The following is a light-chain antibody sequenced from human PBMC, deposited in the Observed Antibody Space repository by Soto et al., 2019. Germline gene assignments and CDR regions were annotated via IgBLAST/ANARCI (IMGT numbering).Light chain of an antibody. CDR3: QQYDSSPRT. CDR2: GTS. J-gene: IGKJ1*01. V-gene: IGKV3-20*01. CDR1: QSVSSSY. Sequence: EVLLTQSPGTLSLSPGERATLSCRASQSVSSSYLAWYQQKPGQAPRLLMYGTSSRATGIPDRFSGSGSGTDFTLTISRLEPEDFAVYYCQQYDSSPRTFGQGTKVDI.